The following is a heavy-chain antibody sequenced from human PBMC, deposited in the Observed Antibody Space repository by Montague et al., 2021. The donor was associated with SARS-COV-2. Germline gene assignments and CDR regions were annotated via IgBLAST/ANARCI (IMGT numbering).Heavy chain of an antibody. CDR3: ATTGGPTTVAGPFDY. CDR2: IYYSGST. J-gene: IGHJ4*02. D-gene: IGHD6-19*01. V-gene: IGHV4-39*01. Sequence: SETLSLTCTVSGGSISSGGYYWDWIRQPPGMGLEWIGTIYYSGSTEYXXXLKRRVTISVDTSRNQFSLKVSSVTAADTAVYYCATTGGPTTVAGPFDYWGQGTPVTVSS. CDR1: GGSISSGGYY.